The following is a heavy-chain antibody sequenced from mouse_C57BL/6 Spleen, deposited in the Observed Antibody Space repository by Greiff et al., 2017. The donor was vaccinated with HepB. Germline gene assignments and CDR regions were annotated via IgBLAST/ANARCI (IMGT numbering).Heavy chain of an antibody. Sequence: VQLQQSGPVLVKPGASVKMSCKASGYTFTDYYMNWVKQSHGKSLEWIGVINPYNGGTSYNQKFKGKATLTVDKSSSTAYMELNSLTSEDSAVYYCARRNYGNPDYWGQGTTLTVSS. CDR3: ARRNYGNPDY. J-gene: IGHJ2*01. V-gene: IGHV1-19*01. CDR2: INPYNGGT. D-gene: IGHD2-1*01. CDR1: GYTFTDYY.